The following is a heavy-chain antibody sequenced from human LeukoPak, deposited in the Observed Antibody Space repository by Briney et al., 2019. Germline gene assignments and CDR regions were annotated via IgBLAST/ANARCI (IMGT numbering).Heavy chain of an antibody. V-gene: IGHV4-39*07. Sequence: SETLSLTCSVSGGSISSSSSYWGWIRQPPGKGLEWIGSIYYSGSTYYNPSLKSRVTISVDTSKNQFSLKLSSVTAADTAMYYCARDSNIWFGDGAFDIWGQGTMVTVSS. CDR1: GGSISSSSSY. D-gene: IGHD3-10*01. CDR2: IYYSGST. CDR3: ARDSNIWFGDGAFDI. J-gene: IGHJ3*02.